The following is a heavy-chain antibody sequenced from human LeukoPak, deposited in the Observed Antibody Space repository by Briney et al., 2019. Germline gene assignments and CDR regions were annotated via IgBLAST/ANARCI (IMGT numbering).Heavy chain of an antibody. J-gene: IGHJ3*02. V-gene: IGHV1-69*06. D-gene: IGHD3-10*01. CDR3: ARGLELFAPLI. Sequence: GASVKVSCKASGGTFSSYAISWVRQAPGQGLEWMGGIIPIFGTANYAQKFQGRVTITADKSTSTAYMELSSLRSEDTAVYYYARGLELFAPLIWGQGTMVTVSS. CDR1: GGTFSSYA. CDR2: IIPIFGTA.